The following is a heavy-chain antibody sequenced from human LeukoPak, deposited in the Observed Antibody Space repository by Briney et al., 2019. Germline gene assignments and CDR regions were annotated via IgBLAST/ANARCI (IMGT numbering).Heavy chain of an antibody. J-gene: IGHJ3*02. D-gene: IGHD6-13*01. Sequence: PSETLSLTCAVYGGSLSGYYWSWIRQPPGKGLEWIGEINHSGGINYDPSLKSRVTISVDTSKNQFSLNLNSVTAADTAVYYCTRGPGIAIWGQGTKVTVSS. CDR2: INHSGGI. CDR3: TRGPGIAI. V-gene: IGHV4-34*01. CDR1: GGSLSGYY.